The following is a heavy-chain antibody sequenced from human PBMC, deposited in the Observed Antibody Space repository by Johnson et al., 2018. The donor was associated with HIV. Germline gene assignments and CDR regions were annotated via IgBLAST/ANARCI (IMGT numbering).Heavy chain of an antibody. CDR3: ARGAPSGNYYVDAFDL. D-gene: IGHD1-26*01. J-gene: IGHJ3*01. V-gene: IGHV3-30*14. CDR2: MSFDETNS. CDR1: GFSFSSFA. Sequence: VQLVESGGGVVQPGRSLRLSCVASGFSFSSFAMHWVRQAPGKGLQWVAVMSFDETNSYDSDSVDVKGRFTISRDNSRNTLYLQMSSLRAEDTAVYYCARGAPSGNYYVDAFDLWGQGTMVIVSS.